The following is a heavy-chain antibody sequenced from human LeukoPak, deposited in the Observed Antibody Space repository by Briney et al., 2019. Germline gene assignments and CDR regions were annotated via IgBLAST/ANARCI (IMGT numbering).Heavy chain of an antibody. CDR3: ARVATMTYYFDY. CDR2: INHSGST. Sequence: PSETLSLTCAVYGGSFSGYYWSWIRQPPGKGLEWIGEINHSGSTNYNPSLKSRVTISVDTSKNQFSLKLSSVTAADTAVYYCARVATMTYYFDYWGQGTLVTVSS. V-gene: IGHV4-34*01. D-gene: IGHD5-24*01. CDR1: GGSFSGYY. J-gene: IGHJ4*02.